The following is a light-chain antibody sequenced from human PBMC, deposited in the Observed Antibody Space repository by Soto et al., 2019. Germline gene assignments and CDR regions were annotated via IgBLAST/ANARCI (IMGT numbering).Light chain of an antibody. CDR3: SSYTSSSTLYV. CDR2: EAT. J-gene: IGLJ1*01. CDR1: SSDVGTYDL. Sequence: QSALTQPASVSGSPGQSITISCTGTSSDVGTYDLVSWYQHHPGAAPKLMIYEATRRPSGVSDRFSGSKSGNTASLTISGRQAEDEADYYCSSYTSSSTLYVFGAGTKVTVL. V-gene: IGLV2-14*02.